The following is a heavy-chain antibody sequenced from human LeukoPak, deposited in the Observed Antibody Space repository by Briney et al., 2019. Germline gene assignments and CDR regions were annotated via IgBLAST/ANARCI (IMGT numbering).Heavy chain of an antibody. J-gene: IGHJ4*02. D-gene: IGHD3-10*01. CDR2: INPSGGST. CDR3: ARAITMVRGVPPYYFDY. V-gene: IGHV1-46*01. Sequence: ASVKVSCKASGYTFTSYYMHWVRQAPGQGLEWMGIINPSGGSTSYAQKFQGRVTMTRDTSTSTVYIELSSLRSEDTAVYYCARAITMVRGVPPYYFDYWGQGTLVSVSS. CDR1: GYTFTSYY.